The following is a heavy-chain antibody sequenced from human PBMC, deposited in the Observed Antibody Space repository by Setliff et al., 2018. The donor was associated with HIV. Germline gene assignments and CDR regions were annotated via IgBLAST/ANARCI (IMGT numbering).Heavy chain of an antibody. D-gene: IGHD2-2*01. CDR1: GGSFSDYY. CDR3: ARVLRDTSYYGP. Sequence: SETLSLTCAVYGGSFSDYYWSWIRQPPGKGLEWIAEIKHSGSTNYNPSLKSRVTISVDTSKNQVSLKLTSVTAADTAVYYCARVLRDTSYYGPWGQGTLVTVSS. CDR2: IKHSGST. J-gene: IGHJ5*02. V-gene: IGHV4-34*01.